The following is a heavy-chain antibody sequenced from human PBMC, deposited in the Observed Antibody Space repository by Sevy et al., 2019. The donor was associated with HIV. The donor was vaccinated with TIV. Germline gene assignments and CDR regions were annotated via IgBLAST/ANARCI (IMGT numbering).Heavy chain of an antibody. D-gene: IGHD3-10*01. V-gene: IGHV1-18*01. CDR3: ARDRYYGSGSFNWFDP. CDR1: GYTFTSYG. J-gene: IGHJ5*02. Sequence: ASVKVSCKASGYTFTSYGISWVRQAPGQGLEWMGWISAYNGNTNYAQKLQGRVTMTTDTSTSTAYMELRSLRSDDTAVYYCARDRYYGSGSFNWFDPWGQGTLVTVSS. CDR2: ISAYNGNT.